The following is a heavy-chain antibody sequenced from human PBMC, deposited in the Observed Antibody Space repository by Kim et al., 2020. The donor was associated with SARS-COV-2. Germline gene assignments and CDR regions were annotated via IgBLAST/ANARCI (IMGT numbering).Heavy chain of an antibody. CDR2: T. V-gene: IGHV4-39*01. J-gene: IGHJ2*01. CDR3: ARHLRNWYFDL. Sequence: TSHNPSLKGRAPTSVETSKNQFSLRLSSVTAADAAVYYCARHLRNWYFDLWGRGTLVTVSS.